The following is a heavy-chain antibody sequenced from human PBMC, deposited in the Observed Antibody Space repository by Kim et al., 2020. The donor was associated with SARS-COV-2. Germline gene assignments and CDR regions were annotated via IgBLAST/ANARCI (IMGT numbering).Heavy chain of an antibody. Sequence: GGSLRLSCAASGFTFSSYAMHWVRQAPGKGLEWVAVISYDGSNKYYADSVKGRFTISRDNSKNTLYLQMNSLRAEDTAVYYCARAPPNPLRYFDWLSID. CDR3: ARAPPNPLRYFDWLSID. CDR1: GFTFSSYA. V-gene: IGHV3-30*04. J-gene: IGHJ4*01. D-gene: IGHD3-9*01. CDR2: ISYDGSNK.